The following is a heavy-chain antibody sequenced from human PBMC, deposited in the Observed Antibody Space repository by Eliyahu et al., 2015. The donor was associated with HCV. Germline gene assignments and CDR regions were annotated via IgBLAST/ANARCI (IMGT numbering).Heavy chain of an antibody. CDR1: GFTFSSYS. D-gene: IGHD2-2*03. Sequence: EVQLVESGGGLVKPGXSLRLXCAASGFTFSSYSMNWVRQAPGKGLEWVSSISSSSSYIYYADXXKGRFTISRDNAKNSLYLQMNSLRAEDTAVXYCATRAGYPIDWGQGTLVTVSS. CDR3: ATRAGYPID. J-gene: IGHJ4*02. V-gene: IGHV3-21*01. CDR2: ISSSSSYI.